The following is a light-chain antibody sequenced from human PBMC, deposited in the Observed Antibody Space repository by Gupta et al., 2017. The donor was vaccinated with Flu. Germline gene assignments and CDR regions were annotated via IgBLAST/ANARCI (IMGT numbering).Light chain of an antibody. V-gene: IGKV1-39*01. J-gene: IGKJ2*01. CDR3: RQRDFTPRT. Sequence: IPMTQSPSSLAASVGDRVTITCRASQNIINFLNWYKQKPGKAPQVLIYAASTLHYGVPPRFNGSSSGTNFTLTISSRQPTDFATSYSRQRDFTPRTFGQGTKLHI. CDR1: QNIINF. CDR2: AAS.